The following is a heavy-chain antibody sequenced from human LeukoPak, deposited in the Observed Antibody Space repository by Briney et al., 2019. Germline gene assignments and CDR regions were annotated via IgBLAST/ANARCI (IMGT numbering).Heavy chain of an antibody. D-gene: IGHD4-17*01. Sequence: GSXXLXCXAXXFTXSSYWMHWVRQAPGKGLVWVSRINSDGSSTSYADSVKGRFTISRDNAKNTLYLQMNSLRAEDTAVYYCARDTDTVTTILDYWGQGTLVTVSS. CDR2: INSDGSST. CDR3: ARDTDTVTTILDY. CDR1: XFTXSSYW. J-gene: IGHJ4*02. V-gene: IGHV3-74*01.